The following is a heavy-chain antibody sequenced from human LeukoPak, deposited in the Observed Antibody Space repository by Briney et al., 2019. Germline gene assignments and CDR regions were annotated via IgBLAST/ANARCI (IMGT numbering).Heavy chain of an antibody. V-gene: IGHV4-34*01. J-gene: IGHJ4*02. CDR3: ARVWGYDSSGDGY. D-gene: IGHD3-22*01. CDR2: INHSGST. CDR1: GGSFSGYY. Sequence: SETLSLTCAVYGGSFSGYYWSWIRQPPGKGLEWIGEINHSGSTNYNPSLKSRVTISVDTSKNQFSLKLSSVTAADTAVYYCARVWGYDSSGDGYWGQGTLVTVSS.